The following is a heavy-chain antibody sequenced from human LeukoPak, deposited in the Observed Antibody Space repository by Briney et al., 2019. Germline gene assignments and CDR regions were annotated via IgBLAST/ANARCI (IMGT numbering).Heavy chain of an antibody. J-gene: IGHJ3*02. CDR3: VKLQPNTGQWAFDI. V-gene: IGHV4-59*01. CDR1: AASISSFY. Sequence: PSETLSLTCTVSAASISSFYWSWVRQPPGEGLEWIGYISNGGSTNYNPSLKSRVTISVGTSQSQLSLKVNSVTAADTAVYYCVKLQPNTGQWAFDIWGQGTMVSVSS. D-gene: IGHD1-1*01. CDR2: ISNGGST.